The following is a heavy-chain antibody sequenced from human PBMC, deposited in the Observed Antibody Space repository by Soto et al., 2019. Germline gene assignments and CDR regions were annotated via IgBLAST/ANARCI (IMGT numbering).Heavy chain of an antibody. Sequence: SETLCLTCVVSGGPVSGDDRYWSWIRHLPGKGLEWIANVYHTGTTYYNPSLKSRVSMSVDTSQNQFSLILASVTAADTAVYYRARALLTEYNSSDYHYNFAMAVWGQGTSVTVS. CDR1: GGPVSGDDRY. D-gene: IGHD3-22*01. V-gene: IGHV4-31*02. J-gene: IGHJ6*02. CDR3: ARALLTEYNSSDYHYNFAMAV. CDR2: VYHTGTT.